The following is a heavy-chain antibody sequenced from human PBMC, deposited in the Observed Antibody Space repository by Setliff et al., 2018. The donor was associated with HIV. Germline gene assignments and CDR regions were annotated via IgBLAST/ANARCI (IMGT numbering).Heavy chain of an antibody. Sequence: ASVKVSCKASGYALTNYGISWVRQAPGQGLEWMGWISADNGDTNYPQKLQGRVTMTTDTSTSTAYMELRSLRSDDTAVYYCARVIDYGVLYWSYYMDVWGKGTTVTSP. CDR2: ISADNGDT. J-gene: IGHJ6*03. CDR1: GYALTNYG. V-gene: IGHV1-18*01. CDR3: ARVIDYGVLYWSYYMDV. D-gene: IGHD4-17*01.